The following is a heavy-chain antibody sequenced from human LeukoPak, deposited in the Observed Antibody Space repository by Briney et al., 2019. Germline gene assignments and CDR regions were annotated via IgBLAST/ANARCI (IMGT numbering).Heavy chain of an antibody. CDR3: ARDRRVYDLGADNHEDASDI. V-gene: IGHV1-69*04. CDR1: ASAFIFST. D-gene: IGHD2-8*01. CDR2: IIPILGIA. J-gene: IGHJ3*02. Sequence: ASVKVSFKCSASAFIFSTFSLCWDAPGQELEWMGRIIPILGIAKYAQKFQGRVTITADKSTSTAYMELSSLRSEDTAEYYCARDRRVYDLGADNHEDASDIWGQGTMVTVSS.